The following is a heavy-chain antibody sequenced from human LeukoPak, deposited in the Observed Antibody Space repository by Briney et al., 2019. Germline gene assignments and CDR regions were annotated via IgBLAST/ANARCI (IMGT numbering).Heavy chain of an antibody. D-gene: IGHD3-16*02. CDR3: ARVTYGYDYVWGSYRYTGAFDI. V-gene: IGHV3-23*01. J-gene: IGHJ3*02. Sequence: GGSLRLSCAASGFTFSSYAMSWVRQAPGKGLEWVSAISGSGGSTYYADSVKGRFTISRDNSKNTLYLQMNSLRAEDTAVYYCARVTYGYDYVWGSYRYTGAFDIWGQGTMVTVSS. CDR1: GFTFSSYA. CDR2: ISGSGGST.